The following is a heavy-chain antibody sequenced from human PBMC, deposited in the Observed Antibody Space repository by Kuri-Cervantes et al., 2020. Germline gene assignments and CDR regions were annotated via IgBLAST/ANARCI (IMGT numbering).Heavy chain of an antibody. CDR3: ARDYGGNSGWFDP. CDR1: GGTFSSYT. CDR2: IIPILGIA. V-gene: IGHV1-69*04. J-gene: IGHJ5*02. D-gene: IGHD4-23*01. Sequence: SVKVSCKASGGTFSSYTISWVRQAPGQGLEWMGRIIPILGIANYAQKFQGRVTITADKSTSTAYMELSSLRSEDTAVYYCARDYGGNSGWFDPWGQGTLVTVSS.